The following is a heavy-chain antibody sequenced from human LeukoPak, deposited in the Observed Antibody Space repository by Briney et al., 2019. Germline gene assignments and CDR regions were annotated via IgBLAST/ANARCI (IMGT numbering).Heavy chain of an antibody. J-gene: IGHJ4*02. D-gene: IGHD5-24*01. CDR1: GGSISTYY. CDR2: ISDSGST. Sequence: SETLSLTCTVSGGSISTYYWSWIRQPPGKGLEWIGFISDSGSTDYNPSLTSRVTISVDTSKNQFSLRLSSVTAADTAVYYCARHLKKDGYNYYFDYWGQGTLVTVHS. V-gene: IGHV4-59*08. CDR3: ARHLKKDGYNYYFDY.